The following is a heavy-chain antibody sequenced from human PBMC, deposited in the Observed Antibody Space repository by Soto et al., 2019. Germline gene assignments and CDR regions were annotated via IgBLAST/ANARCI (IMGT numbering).Heavy chain of an antibody. CDR3: ARGYIAAAGTGWFDP. CDR2: INHSGST. J-gene: IGHJ5*02. V-gene: IGHV4-34*01. D-gene: IGHD6-13*01. Sequence: SETLSLTCAVYGGSFSGYYWSWIRQPPGKGLEWIGEINHSGSTNYNPSLKSRVTISVDTSKNQFSLKLGSVTAADTAVYYCARGYIAAAGTGWFDPWGQGTLVTVSS. CDR1: GGSFSGYY.